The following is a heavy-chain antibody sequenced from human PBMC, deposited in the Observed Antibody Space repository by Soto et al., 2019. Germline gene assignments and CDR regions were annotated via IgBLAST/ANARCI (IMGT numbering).Heavy chain of an antibody. D-gene: IGHD5-12*01. CDR1: GFSVSVYY. CDR2: IYSDGST. CDR3: AGAPYEHNYFAP. J-gene: IGHJ4*02. V-gene: IGHV3-66*01. Sequence: GGSLRLSCAASGFSVSVYYMTWLRQAPGKGLEWVSAIYSDGSTYYADSVKGRFTLSRDKSKNTLYLQMNSLRAEDTAMYYCAGAPYEHNYFAPGGTGTRVTLPS.